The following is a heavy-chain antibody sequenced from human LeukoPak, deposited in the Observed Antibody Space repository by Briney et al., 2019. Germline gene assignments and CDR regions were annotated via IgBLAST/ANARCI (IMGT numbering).Heavy chain of an antibody. D-gene: IGHD5-24*01. J-gene: IGHJ5*02. CDR1: GFTFSNYW. CDR2: IKQDGSEK. V-gene: IGHV3-7*05. CDR3: ARASDPWLQLT. Sequence: SGGSLRLSCAASGFTFSNYWMIWVRQAPGKGLEWVGSIKQDGSEKRYADSVRGRFSISRDNAQTSLYLQMNSLRAEDTAVYYCARASDPWLQLTWGQGTLVTVSS.